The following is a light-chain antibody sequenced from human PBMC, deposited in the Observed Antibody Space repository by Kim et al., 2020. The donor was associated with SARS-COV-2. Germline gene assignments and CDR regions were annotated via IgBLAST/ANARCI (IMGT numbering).Light chain of an antibody. CDR3: QQRRDWPAYS. J-gene: IGKJ2*03. CDR1: NS. CDR2: DVS. V-gene: IGKV3-11*01. Sequence: NSLAWYQHRPGQAPRLLMYDVSNRAAGIPARFSGSGSGTDFTLTITSLDPEDFAVYYCQQRRDWPAYSFGQGTKLEI.